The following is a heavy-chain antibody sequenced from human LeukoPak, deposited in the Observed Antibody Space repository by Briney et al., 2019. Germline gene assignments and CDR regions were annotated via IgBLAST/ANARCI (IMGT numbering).Heavy chain of an antibody. CDR1: GGSFSGYY. J-gene: IGHJ4*02. CDR3: ARGRWSNSTAGGVYFDY. CDR2: INHSGST. V-gene: IGHV4-34*01. D-gene: IGHD4-23*01. Sequence: SETLSLTCAVYGGSFSGYYWSWIRQPPGKGLEWIGEINHSGSTNYNPSLKSRVTISVDTFKNQFSLKLSSVTAADTAVYYCARGRWSNSTAGGVYFDYWGQGTLVTVSS.